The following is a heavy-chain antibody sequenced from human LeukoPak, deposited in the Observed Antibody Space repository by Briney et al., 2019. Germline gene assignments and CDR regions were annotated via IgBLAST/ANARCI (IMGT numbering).Heavy chain of an antibody. D-gene: IGHD3-3*01. J-gene: IGHJ3*02. Sequence: SETLSLTCTVSGGSISSYYWSWVRQPPGKGLEWVGYINYSETTKYNPSLKRRVTISLDTSKNQFSLRLSSVTAADTAVYYCVRGIFGMVINGFDIWGQGTMVTVSS. CDR1: GGSISSYY. CDR3: VRGIFGMVINGFDI. V-gene: IGHV4-59*01. CDR2: INYSETT.